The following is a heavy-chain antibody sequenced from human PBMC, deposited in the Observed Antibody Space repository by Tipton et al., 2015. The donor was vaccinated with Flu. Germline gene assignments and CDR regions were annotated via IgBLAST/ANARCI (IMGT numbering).Heavy chain of an antibody. J-gene: IGHJ4*02. V-gene: IGHV3-30*02. CDR1: GFTFSAYW. D-gene: IGHD1-26*01. CDR3: AKSGGFDS. CDR2: IRSDETTE. Sequence: SLRLSCAASGFTFSAYWMHWVRQAPGKGLEWVAHIRSDETTEYADSVKGRFTISRDNSKDMLYLQMNSLRAEDTAVFYCAKSGGFDSWNQGALVIVSS.